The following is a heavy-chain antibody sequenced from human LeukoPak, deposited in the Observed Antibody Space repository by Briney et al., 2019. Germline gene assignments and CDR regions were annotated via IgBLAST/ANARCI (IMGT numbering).Heavy chain of an antibody. V-gene: IGHV1-2*02. D-gene: IGHD5-24*01. CDR1: GYTFTGYY. CDR2: INPNSGGT. Sequence: ASVKVSCQASGYTFTGYYMHGVRQAPGQGLKWLGWINPNSGGTNYAQKFKGRVTMTRDTSISTAYMELSRLRSDDTAVYYCARDRGGGRDGYNSDYFDYWGQGTLVTVSS. CDR3: ARDRGGGRDGYNSDYFDY. J-gene: IGHJ4*02.